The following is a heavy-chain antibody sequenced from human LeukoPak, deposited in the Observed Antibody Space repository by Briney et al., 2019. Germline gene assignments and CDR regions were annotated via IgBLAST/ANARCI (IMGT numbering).Heavy chain of an antibody. CDR2: TSVYNGDT. J-gene: IGHJ4*02. CDR1: GYXFXXXX. CDR3: ARLCHYDTSSYWNDY. V-gene: IGHV1-18*01. Sequence: ASVKVSCKASGYXFXXXXXXXVXXAPXQXXEXMXXTSVYNGDTNYAQKLQDRVTMTTDTSTSTAYMEVRSLSSDDTAVYYCARLCHYDTSSYWNDYWGQGTLVTVSA. D-gene: IGHD3-22*01.